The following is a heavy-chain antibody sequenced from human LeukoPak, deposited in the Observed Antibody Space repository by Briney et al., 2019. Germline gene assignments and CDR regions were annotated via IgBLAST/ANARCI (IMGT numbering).Heavy chain of an antibody. CDR1: GFTFSNYA. Sequence: TGGSLRLSCGASGFTFSNYAMSWVRQAPGKGLEWVSSISGSGGSTDYADSVKGRFTMSRDNSRNTLYVQMNSLRAEDTAVYYGAKTDSSGYYYTHFNYWGQGTLVTVSS. J-gene: IGHJ4*02. CDR2: ISGSGGST. D-gene: IGHD3-22*01. CDR3: AKTDSSGYYYTHFNY. V-gene: IGHV3-23*01.